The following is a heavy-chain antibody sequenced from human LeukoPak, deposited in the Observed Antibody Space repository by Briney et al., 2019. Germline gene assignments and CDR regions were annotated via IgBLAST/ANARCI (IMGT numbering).Heavy chain of an antibody. J-gene: IGHJ4*02. CDR2: IYYSGST. CDR1: GGSISSYY. Sequence: SETLSLTCIVSGGSISSYYWSWIRQPPGKGLEWIGYIYYSGSTKYNPSLKSRVTISVDTSKNQFSLKLNSVTAADTAVYYCARDLDGYNLLFGFWGQGTLVTVSS. CDR3: ARDLDGYNLLFGF. V-gene: IGHV4-59*01. D-gene: IGHD5-24*01.